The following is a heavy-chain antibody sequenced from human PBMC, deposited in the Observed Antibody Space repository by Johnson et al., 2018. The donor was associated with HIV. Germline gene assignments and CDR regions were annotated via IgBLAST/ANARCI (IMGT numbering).Heavy chain of an antibody. Sequence: VQLMESGGGLVQPGGSLRLSCAASGFTFGSYDMHWVRQAAGKRLEWVSTIGTTGDTYYPGSVKGRFTISREFARNSLYLQMNSLRAGDTAVYYCARTLGFGTEDAFDIWGQGTMVTVSS. J-gene: IGHJ3*02. V-gene: IGHV3-13*01. CDR3: ARTLGFGTEDAFDI. CDR2: IGTTGDT. CDR1: GFTFGSYD. D-gene: IGHD3-10*01.